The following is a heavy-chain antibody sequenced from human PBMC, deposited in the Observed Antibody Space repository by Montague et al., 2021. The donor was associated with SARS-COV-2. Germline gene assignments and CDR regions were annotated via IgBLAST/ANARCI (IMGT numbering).Heavy chain of an antibody. CDR2: ISSNGKT. D-gene: IGHD3-22*01. CDR1: GGSINDHY. CDR3: ARRGYYDSAGYHWHLDL. V-gene: IGHV4-4*09. J-gene: IGHJ2*01. Sequence: SETLSLTCTVSGGSINDHYRSWIRQSPGKGLEWIGYISSNGKTNYNPSLKSRVTLSADASRNEFSLKLGSVTAADTAVYFCARRGYYDSAGYHWHLDLWGRGMLVTASS.